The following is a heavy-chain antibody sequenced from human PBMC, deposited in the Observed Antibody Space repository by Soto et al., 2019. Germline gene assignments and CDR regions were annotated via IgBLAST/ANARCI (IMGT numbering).Heavy chain of an antibody. Sequence: PGWSLRHSCSAAGFTFSTNWMSWVRLSPEKGPEWVASISPAGGEIYYVDSVKGRFTISRDNTRNSLYLQMNSLGVVIRGVPRCTQGPRWRHCRSDQDS. V-gene: IGHV3-7*01. CDR3: TQGPRWRHCRSDQDS. D-gene: IGHD3-10*01. CDR1: GFTFSTNW. CDR2: ISPAGGEI. J-gene: IGHJ5*01.